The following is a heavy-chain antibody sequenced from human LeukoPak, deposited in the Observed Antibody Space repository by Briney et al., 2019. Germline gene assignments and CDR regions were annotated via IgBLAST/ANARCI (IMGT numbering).Heavy chain of an antibody. CDR2: IWYDGSNE. V-gene: IGHV3-33*08. CDR3: ARGGLTIAEATTSWYLDY. J-gene: IGHJ4*02. CDR1: GFTFHTYG. D-gene: IGHD1-26*01. Sequence: PGRSLRLSCAASGFTFHTYGMHWVRQAQGKGLEWVAHIWYDGSNENYADSVKGRFTISRDNSRNTLYLQMNSLRGEDTAVYYCARGGLTIAEATTSWYLDYWGQGTLVTVSS.